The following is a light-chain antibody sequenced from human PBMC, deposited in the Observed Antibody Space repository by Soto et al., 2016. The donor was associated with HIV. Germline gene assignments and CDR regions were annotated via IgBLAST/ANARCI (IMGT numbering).Light chain of an antibody. CDR2: KDS. CDR1: VLDKKKH. Sequence: SYELTQPSSVSVSPGQTARITCSGDVLDKKKHARWFQQKPGQAPVLVIYKDSERPSGIPERFSGSSSGTTVTLTISGAQVEDEADFYCYSAADKNVIFGGGTKLTVL. J-gene: IGLJ2*01. V-gene: IGLV3-27*01. CDR3: YSAADKNVI.